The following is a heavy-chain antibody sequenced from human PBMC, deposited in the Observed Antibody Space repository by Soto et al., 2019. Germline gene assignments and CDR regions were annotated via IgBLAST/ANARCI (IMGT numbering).Heavy chain of an antibody. D-gene: IGHD3-10*01. CDR1: GYTLTELS. CDR3: ALEVRRSNQFDH. V-gene: IGHV1-24*01. CDR2: FDLENGET. Sequence: ASVKVSCKVSGYTLTELSIHWVRQAPGEGLGWMGGFDLENGETIYAQRFQGRVTMTEESSADTPYMELSSLRSEDTAVYYCALEVRRSNQFDHWGQGTMVTVSS. J-gene: IGHJ4*02.